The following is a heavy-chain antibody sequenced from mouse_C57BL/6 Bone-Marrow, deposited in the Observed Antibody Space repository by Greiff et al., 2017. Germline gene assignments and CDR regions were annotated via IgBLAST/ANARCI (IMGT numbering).Heavy chain of an antibody. Sequence: EVKLEESGPGLVKPSQSLSLTCSVTGYSITSGYYWNWIRQFPGNKLEWMGYISYDGSNNYNPSLKNRISITRDTSKNQFFLKLNSVTTEDTATYYCARGGITTVPAWFAYWGQGTLVTVSA. V-gene: IGHV3-6*01. J-gene: IGHJ3*01. CDR1: GYSITSGYY. D-gene: IGHD1-1*01. CDR2: ISYDGSN. CDR3: ARGGITTVPAWFAY.